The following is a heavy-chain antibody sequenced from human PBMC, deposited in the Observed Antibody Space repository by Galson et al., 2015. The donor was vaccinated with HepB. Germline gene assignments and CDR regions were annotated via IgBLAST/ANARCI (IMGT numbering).Heavy chain of an antibody. CDR1: GFSFRNYA. J-gene: IGHJ1*01. D-gene: IGHD3-22*01. Sequence: SVKVSCKASGFSFRNYAINWVRQAPGQGLEWMGWSSAYQGNTNYAQKFQDRVTITRDTSASTAYMEFSSLRSEDTAVYYCARVLFYSDSSGYSGTAEYFQYWGQGTLVTVSS. CDR2: SSAYQGNT. CDR3: ARVLFYSDSSGYSGTAEYFQY. V-gene: IGHV1-18*01.